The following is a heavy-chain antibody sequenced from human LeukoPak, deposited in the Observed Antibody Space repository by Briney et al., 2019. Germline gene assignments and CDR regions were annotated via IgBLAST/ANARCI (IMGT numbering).Heavy chain of an antibody. Sequence: GGSLRLSCAASGFTFDDYGMSWVRQAPGKGLEWVSGINWNGGSTGYADSVKGRFTISRDTSKNTLYLQMNSLRAEDTAVYYCARDRDYYDSSGLGYWGQGTLVTVSS. V-gene: IGHV3-20*04. CDR3: ARDRDYYDSSGLGY. J-gene: IGHJ4*02. D-gene: IGHD3-22*01. CDR2: INWNGGST. CDR1: GFTFDDYG.